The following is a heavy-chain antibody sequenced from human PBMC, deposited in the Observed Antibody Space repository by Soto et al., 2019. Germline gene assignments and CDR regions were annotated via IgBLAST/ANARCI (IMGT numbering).Heavy chain of an antibody. CDR1: GFTFSSYG. Sequence: QVQLVESGGGVVQPGRSLRLSCAASGFTFSSYGMHWVRQAPGKGLEWVAVIWYDGSNKYYADSVKGRFTISRDNSKNTLYLQMNSLRAEDTAVYYCARGEERGYSYGYEDYFDYWGQGTLVTVSS. CDR3: ARGEERGYSYGYEDYFDY. V-gene: IGHV3-33*01. J-gene: IGHJ4*02. D-gene: IGHD5-18*01. CDR2: IWYDGSNK.